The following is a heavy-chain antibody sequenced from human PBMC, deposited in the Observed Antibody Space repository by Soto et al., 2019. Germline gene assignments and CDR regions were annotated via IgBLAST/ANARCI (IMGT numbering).Heavy chain of an antibody. CDR2: INHSGST. CDR1: GGSFSGYY. J-gene: IGHJ5*02. Sequence: PSETLSLTCAVYGGSFSGYYWSWIRQPPGKGLEWIGEINHSGSTNYNPSLKSRVTISVDTSKNQFSLKLSSVTAADTAVYYCARAPHYDILTGYSPYWFDPWGQGTLVTVSS. V-gene: IGHV4-34*01. D-gene: IGHD3-9*01. CDR3: ARAPHYDILTGYSPYWFDP.